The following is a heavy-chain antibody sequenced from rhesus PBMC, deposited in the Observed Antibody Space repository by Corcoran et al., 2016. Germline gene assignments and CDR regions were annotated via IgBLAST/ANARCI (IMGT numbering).Heavy chain of an antibody. CDR2: IIPLVGIT. V-gene: IGHV1-198*02. J-gene: IGHJ4*01. CDR3: ARSAPLLTVGFDY. Sequence: QVQLVQSGAEVKKPGASVKVSCKASGFTFGSYAINWVRQAPGQGLEWLGVIIPLVGITNYPENVQGRVTITAYTSTSTAYMELSSLRSEDTSVYYCARSAPLLTVGFDYWGQGVLVTVSS. D-gene: IGHD2-15*01. CDR1: GFTFGSYA.